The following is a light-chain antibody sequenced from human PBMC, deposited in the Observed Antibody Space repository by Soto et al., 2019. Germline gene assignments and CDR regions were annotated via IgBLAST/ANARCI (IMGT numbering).Light chain of an antibody. Sequence: QSVLTQPASVSGSPGQSITISCTGTSSDVGGYNYVSWYQHHPGKAPKLIIYDVSYRPSGVSNRFSGSKSGNTASLTISGLQAEDEADYYCSSYISSSTLYVFGTGTKVTVL. J-gene: IGLJ1*01. V-gene: IGLV2-14*03. CDR2: DVS. CDR1: SSDVGGYNY. CDR3: SSYISSSTLYV.